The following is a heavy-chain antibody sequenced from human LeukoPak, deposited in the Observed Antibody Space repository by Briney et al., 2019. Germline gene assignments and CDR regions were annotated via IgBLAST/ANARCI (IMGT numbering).Heavy chain of an antibody. CDR3: ARGYCSSTSCPNDY. D-gene: IGHD2-2*01. V-gene: IGHV1-18*01. J-gene: IGHJ4*02. Sequence: ASVKVSCKASGYTFTSYGISWVRQAPGQGLEWMGWISAYNGNTNYAQKLQGRVTMTTDTSTSTAYMEPRSLRSDDTAVYYCARGYCSSTSCPNDYWGQGTLVTVSS. CDR2: ISAYNGNT. CDR1: GYTFTSYG.